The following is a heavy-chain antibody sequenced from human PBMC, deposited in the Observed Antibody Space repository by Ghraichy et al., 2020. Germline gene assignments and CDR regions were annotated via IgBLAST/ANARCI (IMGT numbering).Heavy chain of an antibody. CDR2: LSDSGAKA. D-gene: IGHD3-9*01. Sequence: GESLNISCAASGFIFSNYAMNWVRQAPGQGLEWVSGLSDSGAKAYYADSVKGRFTISRDNSKNTVYLQMDSLRAEDTAVYYCAKDDRIFYRDSWNINWFDPWGQGTLVTVSS. CDR1: GFIFSNYA. V-gene: IGHV3-23*01. CDR3: AKDDRIFYRDSWNINWFDP. J-gene: IGHJ5*02.